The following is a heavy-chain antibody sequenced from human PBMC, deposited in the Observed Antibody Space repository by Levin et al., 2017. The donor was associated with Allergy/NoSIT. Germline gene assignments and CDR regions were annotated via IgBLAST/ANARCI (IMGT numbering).Heavy chain of an antibody. CDR2: IYYSGST. J-gene: IGHJ4*02. Sequence: SQTLSLTCTVSGGSISSYYWSWIRQPPGKGLEWIGYIYYSGSTNYNPSLKSRVTISVDTSKNQFSLKLSSVTAADTAVYYCARSQAVGPVVPAVYPDYWGQGTLVTVSS. D-gene: IGHD2-2*01. V-gene: IGHV4-59*01. CDR1: GGSISSYY. CDR3: ARSQAVGPVVPAVYPDY.